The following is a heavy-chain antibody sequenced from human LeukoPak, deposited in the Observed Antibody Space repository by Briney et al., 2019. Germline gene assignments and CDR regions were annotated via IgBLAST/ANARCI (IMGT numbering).Heavy chain of an antibody. CDR1: GGSVNSGGYY. J-gene: IGHJ4*02. D-gene: IGHD3-10*01. Sequence: SETLSLTCSVSGGSVNSGGYYWTWIRQPPGKGLEWIGYIYYSGSTNYNPSLKSRVTISVDTSKNQFSLKLSSVTAADTAVYYCARAYGSGSYLIDYWGQGTLVTVSS. CDR3: ARAYGSGSYLIDY. CDR2: IYYSGST. V-gene: IGHV4-61*08.